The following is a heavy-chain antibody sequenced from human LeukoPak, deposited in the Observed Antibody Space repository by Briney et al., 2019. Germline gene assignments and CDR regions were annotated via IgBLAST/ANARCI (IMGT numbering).Heavy chain of an antibody. V-gene: IGHV1-2*02. Sequence: ASVKVSCKASGYTYTGYYMHWVRQAPGQGVERMGWINPNSGGTNYAQKFHGRVTMTRDTSISTAYMELSRLRSDDSAVYYCARSGSGSYSMYFDYWGQGTLVTVSS. CDR1: GYTYTGYY. CDR2: INPNSGGT. J-gene: IGHJ4*02. D-gene: IGHD3-10*01. CDR3: ARSGSGSYSMYFDY.